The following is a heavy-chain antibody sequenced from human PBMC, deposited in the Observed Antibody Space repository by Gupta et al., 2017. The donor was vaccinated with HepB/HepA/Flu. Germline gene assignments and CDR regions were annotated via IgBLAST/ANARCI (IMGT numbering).Heavy chain of an antibody. J-gene: IGHJ6*03. CDR1: GYTFTGYF. V-gene: IGHV1-2*02. CDR2: INLNSGGT. CDR3: ARDRGEWEPYYYMDV. D-gene: IGHD1-26*01. Sequence: QVQLVQSGAEVKKPGASVKVSCKASGYTFTGYFMHWVRQAPGQGLEWMGWINLNSGGTNYAQNFQGRVTMSRDTSISTAYLELSRLRSDDTAVYYCARDRGEWEPYYYMDVWGKGTTVTVSS.